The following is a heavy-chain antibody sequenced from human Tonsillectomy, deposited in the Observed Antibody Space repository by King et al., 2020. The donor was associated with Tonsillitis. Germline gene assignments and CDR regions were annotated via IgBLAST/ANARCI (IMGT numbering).Heavy chain of an antibody. CDR2: IYYSGGT. J-gene: IGHJ3*02. V-gene: IGHV4-59*08. D-gene: IGHD3-3*01. CDR1: GGSISSYY. CDR3: ARHATITIFGELMAGAFDI. Sequence: VQLQESGPGLVKPSETLSLTCSVSGGSISSYYWSWVRQPPGKGLEWLGYIYYSGGTNYNPSLKSRVTISVDTSKNQFTLKLSSVTAADTAVYYCARHATITIFGELMAGAFDIWGQGTMVTVSS.